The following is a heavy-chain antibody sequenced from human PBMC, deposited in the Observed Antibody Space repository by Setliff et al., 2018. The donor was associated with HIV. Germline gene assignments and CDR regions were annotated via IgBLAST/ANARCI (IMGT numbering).Heavy chain of an antibody. Sequence: PSETLSLTCTAFGGSISSYYWSWIRQPPGKGLELIGYIYYSGSTNYNPSLKSRVTISVDTSKNQFSLKLSSSTAADTALYYCSSGQMLITYYSYYFIDVWGKGTTVTVSS. D-gene: IGHD1-20*01. CDR1: GGSISSYY. CDR2: IYYSGST. V-gene: IGHV4-59*01. J-gene: IGHJ6*03. CDR3: SSGQMLITYYSYYFIDV.